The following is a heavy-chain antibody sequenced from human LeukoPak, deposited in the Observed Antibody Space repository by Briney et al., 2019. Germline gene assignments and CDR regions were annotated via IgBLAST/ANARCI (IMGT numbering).Heavy chain of an antibody. Sequence: GSVKVSCKASGGTFSSYAISWVRQAPGQGLEWMGWISAYYGNTNYAQKLQGRVTMTTDTSTSTAYMELRSLRSDDTAVYYCARVETYYYDSSGYYFDYWGQGTLVTVSS. J-gene: IGHJ4*02. D-gene: IGHD3-22*01. V-gene: IGHV1-18*01. CDR3: ARVETYYYDSSGYYFDY. CDR1: GGTFSSYA. CDR2: ISAYYGNT.